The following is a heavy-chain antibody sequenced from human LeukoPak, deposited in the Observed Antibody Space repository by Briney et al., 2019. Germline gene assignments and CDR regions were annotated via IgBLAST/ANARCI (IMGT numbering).Heavy chain of an antibody. CDR3: ASRTHRRLSYYYDSSGYYQPGVFGY. D-gene: IGHD3-22*01. CDR1: GGSFSGYY. J-gene: IGHJ4*02. V-gene: IGHV4-34*01. CDR2: INHSGST. Sequence: SETLSLTCAVYGGSFSGYYWSWIRQPPGKGLEWIGEINHSGSTNYNPSLKSRVTISVDTSKNQFSLKLSSVTAADTAVYYCASRTHRRLSYYYDSSGYYQPGVFGYWGQGTLVTVSS.